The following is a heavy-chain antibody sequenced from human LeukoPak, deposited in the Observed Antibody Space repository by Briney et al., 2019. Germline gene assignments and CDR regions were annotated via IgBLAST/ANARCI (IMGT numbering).Heavy chain of an antibody. D-gene: IGHD6-13*01. Sequence: SETLSLTCAVYGGSFSGYYWSWIRQPPGKGLEWIGEINHSGSTNYNPSLKSRVTISVDTSKNQFSLKLSSVTAADTAVYYCARGSVIAGLSRRNNWFDPWGQGTLVTVSS. J-gene: IGHJ5*02. CDR2: INHSGST. CDR1: GGSFSGYY. CDR3: ARGSVIAGLSRRNNWFDP. V-gene: IGHV4-34*01.